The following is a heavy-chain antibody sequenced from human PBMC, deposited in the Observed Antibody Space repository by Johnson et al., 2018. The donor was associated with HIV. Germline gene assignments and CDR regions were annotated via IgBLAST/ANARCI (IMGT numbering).Heavy chain of an antibody. CDR3: ARVEAAAGLAFDI. CDR1: GFIFSSYG. D-gene: IGHD6-13*01. J-gene: IGHJ3*02. Sequence: QVQLVESGGGVVQRGGSLRLACAASGFIFSSYGMHWVRQAPGKGLEWVAFIRFDGSNKYYADSVKGRFTISRDNSKNMLYLQMNSLRAEDTAVYYCARVEAAAGLAFDIWGQGTMVTVSS. V-gene: IGHV3-30*02. CDR2: IRFDGSNK.